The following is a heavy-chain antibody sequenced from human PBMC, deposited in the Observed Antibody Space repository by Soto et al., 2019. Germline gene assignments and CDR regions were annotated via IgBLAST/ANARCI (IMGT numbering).Heavy chain of an antibody. Sequence: ETLSLTCTVSNYSISSGYYWGWIRQSPGEGLEWIVSMYHSGTTYYNPSLKSRVTISIDTSKNQFSLKLTSVTSADTAVYFCARVAFGPIDYWGQGTLVTVSS. CDR3: ARVAFGPIDY. V-gene: IGHV4-38-2*02. D-gene: IGHD3-16*01. J-gene: IGHJ4*02. CDR1: NYSISSGYY. CDR2: MYHSGTT.